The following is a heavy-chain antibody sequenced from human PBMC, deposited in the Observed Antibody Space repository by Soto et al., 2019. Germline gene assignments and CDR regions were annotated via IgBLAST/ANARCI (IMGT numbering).Heavy chain of an antibody. CDR2: IYYSGST. CDR3: ARVGCSGGSCYSARYYYYYMDV. D-gene: IGHD2-15*01. V-gene: IGHV4-59*01. CDR1: GGSISSYY. Sequence: SETLSLTCTVSGGSISSYYWSWIRQPPGKGLEWIGYIYYSGSTNYNPSLKSRVTISVDTSKNQFSLKLSSVTAADTAVYYCARVGCSGGSCYSARYYYYYMDVWGKGTTVTVSS. J-gene: IGHJ6*03.